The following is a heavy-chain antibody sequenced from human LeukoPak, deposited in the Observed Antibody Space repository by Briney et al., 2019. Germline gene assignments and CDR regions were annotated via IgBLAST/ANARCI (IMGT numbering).Heavy chain of an antibody. CDR2: ISSSSSYI. V-gene: IGHV3-21*01. Sequence: GSLRLSCAASGFTFSSYSMNWVRQAPGKGLEWVSSISSSSSYIYYADSVKGRFTISRDNAKNSLYLQMNSLRAEDTAVYYCARYGDYDFWSGRYHYYFDYWGQGTLVTVSS. J-gene: IGHJ4*02. D-gene: IGHD3-3*01. CDR1: GFTFSSYS. CDR3: ARYGDYDFWSGRYHYYFDY.